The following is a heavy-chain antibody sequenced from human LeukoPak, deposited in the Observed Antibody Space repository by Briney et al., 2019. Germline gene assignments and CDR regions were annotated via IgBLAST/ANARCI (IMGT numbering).Heavy chain of an antibody. CDR2: IYFNGGST. V-gene: IGHV4-39*01. J-gene: IGHJ5*02. Sequence: PSETLSLTCTVTGDSITSGAYYWGWIRQAPGKGLEWIGSIYFNGGSTYYNPSLKSRATISIDASNNQFSLNLSSLTAADTAVYYWGRPWYNSWDWFDPRGPGTPVTVSS. CDR1: GDSITSGAYY. D-gene: IGHD1-1*01. CDR3: GRPWYNSWDWFDP.